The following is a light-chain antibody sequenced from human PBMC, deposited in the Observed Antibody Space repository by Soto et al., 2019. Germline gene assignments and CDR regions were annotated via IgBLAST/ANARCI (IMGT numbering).Light chain of an antibody. CDR1: LACEGF. J-gene: IGKJ1*01. Sequence: DIQMTQYTPSLSASVGVRVTITCRASLACEGFLAWYQQKPGTAPKLLVYGTSTLQSGVPSRFSGSGWGTDFILTISSLQPEDVATYYCQKYNKAPWKFGQGTKV. CDR2: GTS. CDR3: QKYNKAPWK. V-gene: IGKV1-27*01.